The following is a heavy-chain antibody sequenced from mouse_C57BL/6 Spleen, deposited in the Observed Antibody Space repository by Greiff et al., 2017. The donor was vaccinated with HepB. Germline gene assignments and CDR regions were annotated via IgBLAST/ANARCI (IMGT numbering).Heavy chain of an antibody. CDR3: ARAMAPWYFDV. V-gene: IGHV5-16*01. Sequence: EVKLMESEGGLVQPGSSIKLSCTASGFTFSDYYMAWVRQVPEKGLEWVANINYDGSSTYYLDSLKSRFIISRDNAKNILYLQMSSLKSEDTATYYCARAMAPWYFDVWGTGTTGTVSS. CDR1: GFTFSDYY. J-gene: IGHJ1*03. CDR2: INYDGSST.